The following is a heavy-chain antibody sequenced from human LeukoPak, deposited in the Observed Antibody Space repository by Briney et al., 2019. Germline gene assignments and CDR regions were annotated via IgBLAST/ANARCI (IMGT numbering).Heavy chain of an antibody. J-gene: IGHJ6*02. CDR2: IYSGDFDT. CDR1: GYDFHTYW. Sequence: GESLKISCEASGYDFHTYWIGWVRQLPGKGLEWMGIIYSGDFDTRYSPSFLGQVTFLVDKSISTAYMQWRSLKASDTAMYYCARLRPKVGDGWDYAMDVWGQGTTVTVSS. V-gene: IGHV5-51*01. CDR3: ARLRPKVGDGWDYAMDV. D-gene: IGHD1-26*01.